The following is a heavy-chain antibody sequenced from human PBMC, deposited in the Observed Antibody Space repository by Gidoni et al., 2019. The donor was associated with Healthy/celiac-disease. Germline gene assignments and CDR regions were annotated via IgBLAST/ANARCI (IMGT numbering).Heavy chain of an antibody. D-gene: IGHD2-2*02. Sequence: QLQLQESGPGLVKPSETLSLTCTGSGGYISSSSYYWGWIRQPPGKGLEWIGSIYYSGSTYYNPSLKSRVTISVDTSKNQFSLKLSSVTAADTAVYYCARVNTANTGGRFDYWGQGTLVTVSS. CDR2: IYYSGST. V-gene: IGHV4-39*07. CDR3: ARVNTANTGGRFDY. J-gene: IGHJ4*02. CDR1: GGYISSSSYY.